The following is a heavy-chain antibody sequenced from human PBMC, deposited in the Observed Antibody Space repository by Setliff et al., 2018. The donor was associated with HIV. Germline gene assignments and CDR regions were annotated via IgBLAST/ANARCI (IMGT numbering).Heavy chain of an antibody. V-gene: IGHV3-11*01. Sequence: GGSLRLSCAASGFTFGDYAMHWVRQAPGKGLEWVSGISSSGSTIYYADSVKGRFTISRDNAKNSLYLQMNSLRAEDTAVYYCASLPPYYYDSSGYYSWGQGTLVTVSS. CDR3: ASLPPYYYDSSGYYS. CDR2: ISSSGSTI. CDR1: GFTFGDYA. D-gene: IGHD3-22*01. J-gene: IGHJ4*02.